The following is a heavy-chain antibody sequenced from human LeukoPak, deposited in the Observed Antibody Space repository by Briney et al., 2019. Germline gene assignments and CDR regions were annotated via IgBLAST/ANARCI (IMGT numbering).Heavy chain of an antibody. Sequence: SETLSLTCTVSGGSISSYYWSWIRQPPGKGLEWIGYIYYSGSTNYNPSLKSRVTISVDTSKSQFSLKLSSVTAADTAVYYCARDVSGWYYFDYWGQGTLVTVSS. CDR2: IYYSGST. CDR3: ARDVSGWYYFDY. V-gene: IGHV4-59*01. D-gene: IGHD6-19*01. J-gene: IGHJ4*02. CDR1: GGSISSYY.